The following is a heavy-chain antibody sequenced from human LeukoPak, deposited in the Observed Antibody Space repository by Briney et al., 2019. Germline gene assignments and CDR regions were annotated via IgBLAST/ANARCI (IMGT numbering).Heavy chain of an antibody. J-gene: IGHJ4*02. V-gene: IGHV3-33*01. CDR2: IWYDGSNK. D-gene: IGHD3-10*01. CDR3: ARDPSHYGSYYFDY. Sequence: GGSLRLSCAASGFTFSSYGMHWVRQAPGKGLEWVAVIWYDGSNKYYADSVKGRFTISRDNSKNTLYLQMNSLRAEDTAVYYCARDPSHYGSYYFDYWGQGTLVTVSS. CDR1: GFTFSSYG.